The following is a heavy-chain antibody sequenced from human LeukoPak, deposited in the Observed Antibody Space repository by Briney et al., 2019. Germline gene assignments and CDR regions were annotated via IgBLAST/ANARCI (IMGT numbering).Heavy chain of an antibody. V-gene: IGHV1-18*01. CDR2: IGGNSAYT. CDR1: GYSFTSFG. Sequence: ASVKVSCKASGYSFTSFGITWVRQAPGQGLEWMGWIGGNSAYTNSAQKLQGRVTMTTDTSTNTAYMELRSLRSDDTAVYYCARGSVGGRDYYYMDVWGKGTTVTVSS. J-gene: IGHJ6*03. D-gene: IGHD2-15*01. CDR3: ARGSVGGRDYYYMDV.